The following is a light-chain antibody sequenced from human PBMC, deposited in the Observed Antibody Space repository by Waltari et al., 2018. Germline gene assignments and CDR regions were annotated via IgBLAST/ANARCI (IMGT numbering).Light chain of an antibody. J-gene: IGKJ1*01. V-gene: IGKV3-15*01. CDR1: QSVRCN. CDR2: GAS. CDR3: QQYNDWPRT. Sequence: DTEMTQSRATLSVSPGERVTLSGKASQSVRCNLVWYQQKPGQAPRLLIYGASTRATDIPARFSGSGSGTEFTLTISSLQSEDFAVYHCQQYNDWPRTFGQGTKVEIK.